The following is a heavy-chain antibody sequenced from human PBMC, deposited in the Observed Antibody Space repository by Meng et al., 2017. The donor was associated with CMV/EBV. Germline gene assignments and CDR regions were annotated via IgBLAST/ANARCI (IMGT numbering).Heavy chain of an antibody. CDR1: GFTFSSYW. CDR3: ARAPTYYYDSSGYYGLGFDY. CDR2: IKQDGSEK. D-gene: IGHD3-22*01. Sequence: GESLKISCAASGFTFSSYWMSWGRQAPGKGLEWVANIKQDGSEKYYVDSVKGRFTISRDNAKNSLYLQMNSLRAEDTAVYYCARAPTYYYDSSGYYGLGFDYWGQGTLVTVSS. J-gene: IGHJ4*02. V-gene: IGHV3-7*01.